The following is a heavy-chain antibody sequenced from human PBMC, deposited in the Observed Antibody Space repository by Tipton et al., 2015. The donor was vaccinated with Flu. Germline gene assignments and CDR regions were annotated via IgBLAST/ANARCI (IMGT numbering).Heavy chain of an antibody. CDR1: GYTFSTYG. J-gene: IGHJ4*02. V-gene: IGHV1-18*01. CDR3: ARDLGHGDGEKVGHVY. D-gene: IGHD5-18*01. Sequence: QSGAEVKMPGASVRVSCKASGYTFSTYGISWVRHAPGQGLEWMGWIGGKNGKTNYAQKFQGRVTMTTDTSTNTAYMEVRSLDSDDTAIYYCARDLGHGDGEKVGHVYWGQGTLVTVSS. CDR2: IGGKNGKT.